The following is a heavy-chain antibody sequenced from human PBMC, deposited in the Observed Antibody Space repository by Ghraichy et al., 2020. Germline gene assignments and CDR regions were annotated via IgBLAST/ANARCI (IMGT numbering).Heavy chain of an antibody. V-gene: IGHV4-34*01. D-gene: IGHD4-11*01. Sequence: SETLSLTCAVYGGSFSGYYWSWIRQPPGKGLEWIGEINHSGSTNYNPSLKSRVTISVDTSKNQFSLKLSSVTAADTAVYYCARGLSLGANSNYWVRWFDPWGQGTLVTVSS. CDR2: INHSGST. CDR3: ARGLSLGANSNYWVRWFDP. CDR1: GGSFSGYY. J-gene: IGHJ5*02.